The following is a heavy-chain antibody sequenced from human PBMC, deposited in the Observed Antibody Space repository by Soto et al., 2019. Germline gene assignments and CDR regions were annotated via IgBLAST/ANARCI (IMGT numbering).Heavy chain of an antibody. CDR2: ISYDGSNK. CDR3: AKDLNPWLLTSLREWFDP. CDR1: GFTFSSYG. D-gene: IGHD2-15*01. V-gene: IGHV3-30*18. J-gene: IGHJ5*02. Sequence: PGGSLRLSCAASGFTFSSYGMHWVRQAPGKGLEWVAVISYDGSNKYYADSVKGRFTISRDNSKNTLYLQMNSLRAEDTAVYYCAKDLNPWLLTSLREWFDPWGQGTLVTVS.